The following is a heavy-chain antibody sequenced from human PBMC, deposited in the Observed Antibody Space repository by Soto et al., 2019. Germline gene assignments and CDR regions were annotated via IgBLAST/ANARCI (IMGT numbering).Heavy chain of an antibody. J-gene: IGHJ4*02. CDR1: GGSISSGDYY. Sequence: SETLSLTCTVSGGSISSGDYYWSWIRQPPGKGLEWIGYIYNSGSTNYNPSLKSRVTISVDTSKNQFSLKLSSVTAADTAVYYCARGSTGYTSSWYRYWGQGTLVTVSS. CDR2: IYNSGST. V-gene: IGHV4-61*08. CDR3: ARGSTGYTSSWYRY. D-gene: IGHD6-13*01.